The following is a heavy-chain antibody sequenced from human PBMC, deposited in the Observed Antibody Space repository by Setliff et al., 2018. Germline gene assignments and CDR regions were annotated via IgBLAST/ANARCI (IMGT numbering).Heavy chain of an antibody. CDR2: INHRGTT. J-gene: IGHJ5*02. Sequence: SETLSLTCAVYGGSFGGYYWNWIRQAPGKGLEWIGEINHRGTTSYTPSLKGRVTISVDTSKNLFSLKLSSVTAADTAVYFCARGPRFDYESPTYRRRFDPWGQGTAVTVS. CDR3: ARGPRFDYESPTYRRRFDP. CDR1: GGSFGGYY. D-gene: IGHD3-22*01. V-gene: IGHV4-34*01.